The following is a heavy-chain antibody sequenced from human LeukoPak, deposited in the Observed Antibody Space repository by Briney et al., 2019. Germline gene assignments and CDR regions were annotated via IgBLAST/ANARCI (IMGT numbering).Heavy chain of an antibody. CDR1: GFTFSSYG. Sequence: PGGSLRLSCAASGFTFSSYGMHWVRQAPGKGLEWVAVIWYDGSNKYYADSVKDRFTIPRDNSKNTLYLQMNSLRAEDTAVYYCARSTYCGGDCYAPDYWGQGTLVTVSS. J-gene: IGHJ4*02. V-gene: IGHV3-33*01. D-gene: IGHD2-21*02. CDR3: ARSTYCGGDCYAPDY. CDR2: IWYDGSNK.